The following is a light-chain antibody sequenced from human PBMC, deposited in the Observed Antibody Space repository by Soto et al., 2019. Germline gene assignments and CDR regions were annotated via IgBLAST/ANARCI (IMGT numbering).Light chain of an antibody. CDR2: GAS. CDR1: QRVYSN. J-gene: IGKJ5*01. V-gene: IGKV3-15*01. Sequence: SVLPQSPCTLSLSPGESASLSCGSSQRVYSNLAWYQQRPGQAPRLLIYGASTRATGVPARFSGRGSGTEFTLTISSLQSEDFAVYYCQQYTNWPPNTFGQGTRLEIK. CDR3: QQYTNWPPNT.